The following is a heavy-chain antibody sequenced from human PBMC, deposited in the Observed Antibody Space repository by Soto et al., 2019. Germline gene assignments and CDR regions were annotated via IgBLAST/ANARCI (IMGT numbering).Heavy chain of an antibody. CDR2: ISFDGGLI. J-gene: IGHJ4*02. V-gene: IGHV3-30*04. D-gene: IGHD5-12*01. CDR1: RFNFSDYS. Sequence: GGSLRLSCAVSRFNFSDYSMHWVRQRPGKGLEWVAVISFDGGLISYADSVRGRFTISRATSRNTLFLEMHTLTRDDAAVYFCVRDPLYNAYEASFDLWGQGTLVTVSS. CDR3: VRDPLYNAYEASFDL.